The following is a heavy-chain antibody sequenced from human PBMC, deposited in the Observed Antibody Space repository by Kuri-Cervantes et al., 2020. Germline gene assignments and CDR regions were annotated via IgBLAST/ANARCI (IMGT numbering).Heavy chain of an antibody. D-gene: IGHD2-15*01. CDR3: ARLLKGYYYFDY. CDR1: GGSISSSSYY. CDR2: IYYSGST. V-gene: IGHV4-39*01. J-gene: IGHJ4*02. Sequence: SETLSLTCTVSGGSISSSSYYWGWIRQSPGKGLEWIGSIYYSGSTYYNPSLKSRVTISVDTSKNQFSLKLSSVTAADTAVYYCARLLKGYYYFDYWGQGTLVTVSS.